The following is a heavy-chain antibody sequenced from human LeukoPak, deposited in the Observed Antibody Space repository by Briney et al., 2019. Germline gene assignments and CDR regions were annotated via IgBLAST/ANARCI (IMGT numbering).Heavy chain of an antibody. V-gene: IGHV3-48*01. CDR3: AGDVRYSSSRGMDYYYYMDV. CDR2: ISSSSSTI. J-gene: IGHJ6*03. D-gene: IGHD6-6*01. CDR1: GFTFSSYS. Sequence: PGGSLRLSCAASGFTFSSYSMNWVRQAPGKGLEWVSYISSSSSTIYYADSVKGRFTISRDNAKNSLYLQMNSLRAEDTAVYYCAGDVRYSSSRGMDYYYYMDVWGKGTTVTVSS.